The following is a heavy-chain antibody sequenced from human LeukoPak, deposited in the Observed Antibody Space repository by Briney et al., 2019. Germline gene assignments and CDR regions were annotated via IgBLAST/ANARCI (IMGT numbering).Heavy chain of an antibody. J-gene: IGHJ6*03. CDR2: MNPNSGNT. D-gene: IGHD6-13*01. V-gene: IGHV1-8*01. Sequence: ASVKVSCKASGYTFISYDINWVRQAPGQGLELMGWMNPNSGNTDYAQKFQGRVTMTRNTSISTAYMELRSLRSEDTAVYYCARTASSWSSRYYYYMDVWGKGTTVTVSS. CDR3: ARTASSWSSRYYYYMDV. CDR1: GYTFISYD.